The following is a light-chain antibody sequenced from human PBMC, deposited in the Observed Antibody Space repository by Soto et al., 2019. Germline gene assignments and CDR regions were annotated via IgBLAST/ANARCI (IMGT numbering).Light chain of an antibody. V-gene: IGLV2-14*03. CDR3: LSDASSDTDV. CDR1: SSDVGNYKY. CDR2: DVS. J-gene: IGLJ1*01. Sequence: QSALTQPASASGSPGQSITISCTGTSSDVGNYKYVSWYQQHPGKAPQLMIYDVSNRPSGVSRLFSATNGGNTASLTIAGQQEEDETDYCCLSDASSDTDVFGTGTQLTVL.